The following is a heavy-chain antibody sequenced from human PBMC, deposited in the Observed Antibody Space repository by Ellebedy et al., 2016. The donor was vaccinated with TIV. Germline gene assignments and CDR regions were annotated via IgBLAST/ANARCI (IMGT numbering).Heavy chain of an antibody. CDR1: GYTFVNHG. CDR2: INTGDGST. V-gene: IGHV1-46*01. D-gene: IGHD2-8*02. Sequence: ASVKVSCXASGYTFVNHGISWLRQAPGQGLEWMGLINTGDGSTSYAQQFQGRVTMTRDTATTTVYMDLSSLGSGDTAVYYCARASYDSTGPFDPWGQGTLVTVSS. CDR3: ARASYDSTGPFDP. J-gene: IGHJ5*02.